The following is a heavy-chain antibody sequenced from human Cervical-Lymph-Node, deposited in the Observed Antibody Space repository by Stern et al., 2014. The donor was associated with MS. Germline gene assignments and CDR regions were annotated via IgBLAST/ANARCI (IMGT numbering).Heavy chain of an antibody. CDR1: GYTFTTYA. J-gene: IGHJ4*02. CDR3: VRHHGVDSSGWYGFDY. Sequence: MQLVESGSELKKPGASVKVSCKASGYTFTTYAMNWVRQAPGQGLEWMGWINTNTGNPTYAQGFTGRFVFSLDTSVTTAYLQISSLKADDTAVYYCVRHHGVDSSGWYGFDYWGQGTLVTVSS. D-gene: IGHD6-19*01. CDR2: INTNTGNP. V-gene: IGHV7-4-1*02.